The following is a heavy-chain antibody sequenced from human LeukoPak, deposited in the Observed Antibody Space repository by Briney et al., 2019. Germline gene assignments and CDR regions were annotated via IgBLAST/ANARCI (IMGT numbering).Heavy chain of an antibody. D-gene: IGHD3-3*01. J-gene: IGHJ5*02. CDR3: ARGPRITIFGVARRANWFDP. CDR2: IGVMGSTI. CDR1: GFPSIANT. Sequence: GGPLKPPVPASGFPSIANTIGWVGRPPGKGWKGVPNIGVMGSTIYYADSVKGRFTISRDNAKNSLYLQMNSLRAEDTAVYYCARGPRITIFGVARRANWFDPWGQGTLVTVSS. V-gene: IGHV3-11*01.